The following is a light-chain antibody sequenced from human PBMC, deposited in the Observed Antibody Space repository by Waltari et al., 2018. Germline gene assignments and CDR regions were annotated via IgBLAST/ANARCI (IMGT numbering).Light chain of an antibody. J-gene: IGKJ1*01. CDR3: QQSHNGRT. CDR1: QNIDNY. V-gene: IGKV1-39*01. Sequence: DIQMTQSQSSLSASVGDRVTITCRASQNIDNYLNWYQQKSGRAPKLLIYAASTLLSGVPSRFSGSGSGTDFSLTISSLQTEDFATYYCQQSHNGRTFGQGTRVEIK. CDR2: AAS.